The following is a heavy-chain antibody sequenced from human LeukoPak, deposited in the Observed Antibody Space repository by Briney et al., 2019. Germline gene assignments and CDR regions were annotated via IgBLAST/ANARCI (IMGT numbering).Heavy chain of an antibody. CDR1: GFTVSSNY. D-gene: IGHD3-10*01. V-gene: IGHV3-53*01. Sequence: GGSLRLSCAASGFTVSSNYMSWVRQAPGKGLEWVSVIYGGGSTYYADSVKGRFTISRDNSKNTLYLQMNSLRAEDTAVYYCASLRYYGSGSSDYWGQGTLVTVSS. CDR3: ASLRYYGSGSSDY. J-gene: IGHJ4*02. CDR2: IYGGGST.